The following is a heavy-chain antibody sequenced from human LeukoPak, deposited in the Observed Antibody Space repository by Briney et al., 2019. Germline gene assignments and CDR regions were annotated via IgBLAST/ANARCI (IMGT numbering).Heavy chain of an antibody. CDR1: GYTLTELS. Sequence: ASVKVSCKVSGYTLTELSMHWVRQAPGKGLEWMGGFDPEDGETIYAQKFQGRVTMTEDTSTDTAYMELSSLRSEDTAVYYCATYYYGSGSYYNWFDPWGQGTLVTVSP. CDR2: FDPEDGET. V-gene: IGHV1-24*01. CDR3: ATYYYGSGSYYNWFDP. J-gene: IGHJ5*02. D-gene: IGHD3-10*01.